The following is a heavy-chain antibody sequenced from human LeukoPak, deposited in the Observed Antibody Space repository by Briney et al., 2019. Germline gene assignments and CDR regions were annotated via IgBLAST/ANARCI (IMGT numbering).Heavy chain of an antibody. J-gene: IGHJ4*02. CDR2: INSDGSST. D-gene: IGHD4-23*01. CDR3: ASGYSSDYGGNAY. CDR1: EFTFSTYW. Sequence: GGSLRLSCAASEFTFSTYWMHWDRQAPGKGLVWVSRINSDGSSTNYADSVKGRFTISRDNAKNTLYLQMNSLSTEDTAVYYCASGYSSDYGGNAYWGRGTLVTVSS. V-gene: IGHV3-74*01.